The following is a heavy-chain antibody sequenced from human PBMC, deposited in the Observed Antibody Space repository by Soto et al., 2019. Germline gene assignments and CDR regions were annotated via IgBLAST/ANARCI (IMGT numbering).Heavy chain of an antibody. V-gene: IGHV4-39*01. CDR1: GGSISSSSYY. CDR3: ARNTVQYSYGSGSFYDYGMDV. D-gene: IGHD3-10*01. J-gene: IGHJ6*02. Sequence: PSETLSLTCTVSGGSISSSSYYWGWIRQPPGKGLEWIGSIYYSGSTYYNPSLKSRVTISVDTSKNQFSLKLSSVTAADTAVYYCARNTVQYSYGSGSFYDYGMDVWGQGTTVTVSS. CDR2: IYYSGST.